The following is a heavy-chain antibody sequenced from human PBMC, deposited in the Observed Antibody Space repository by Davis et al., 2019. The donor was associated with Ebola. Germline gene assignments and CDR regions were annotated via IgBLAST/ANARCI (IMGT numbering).Heavy chain of an antibody. CDR2: ISSSGSYI. V-gene: IGHV3-21*04. J-gene: IGHJ4*02. Sequence: PGGSLRLSCAASGFTFSGSAMHWVRQAPGEGLEWVSSISSSGSYIYYPDSVRGRFTISRDNAKNSLYLQMNSLRAEDTATYYCAKIPPGYCTSGSCPLDYWGQGTQVTVSS. CDR1: GFTFSGSA. D-gene: IGHD2-8*01. CDR3: AKIPPGYCTSGSCPLDY.